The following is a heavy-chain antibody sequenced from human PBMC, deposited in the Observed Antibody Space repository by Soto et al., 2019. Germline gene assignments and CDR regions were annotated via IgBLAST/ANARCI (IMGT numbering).Heavy chain of an antibody. V-gene: IGHV3-23*01. CDR2: ISGSGGNT. J-gene: IGHJ4*02. Sequence: EVQLLESGGDLVQPGGSLRLSCAASGFTFSSYAMSWVRQAPGKGLEWVSAISGSGGNTYYADSVKGRFTISTDNSKNPRYLQMNSLRAEDTAVDYCPQDANETARNFDYWGQGTLVTVSS. CDR3: PQDANETARNFDY. CDR1: GFTFSSYA. D-gene: IGHD2-21*02.